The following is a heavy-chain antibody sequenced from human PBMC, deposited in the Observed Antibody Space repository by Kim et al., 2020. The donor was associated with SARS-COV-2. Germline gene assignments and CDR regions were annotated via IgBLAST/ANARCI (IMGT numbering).Heavy chain of an antibody. V-gene: IGHV4-39*07. J-gene: IGHJ5*02. CDR2: IYYSGST. CDR1: GGSISSSSYY. Sequence: SETRSLTCTVSGGSISSSSYYWGWIRQPPGKGLEWIGSIYYSGSTYYNPSLKSRVTISVDTSKNQFSLKLSSVTAADTAVYYCAREGGSGGFIPNWFDP. CDR3: AREGGSGGFIPNWFDP. D-gene: IGHD3-10*01.